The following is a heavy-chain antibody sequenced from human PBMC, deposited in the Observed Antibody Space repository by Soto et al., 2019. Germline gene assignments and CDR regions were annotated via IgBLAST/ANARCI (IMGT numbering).Heavy chain of an antibody. Sequence: VQLVQSGAEVKKPGSSVKVSCRASGATFRSYAFTWVRQAPGQGLEWMGGISPIFGSTIYARQFQGRVTITAEDSASTGYMELNSLSSEGAAVYYCAGDYGVYAWYGMDVWGQGTTVTVSS. D-gene: IGHD4-17*01. CDR3: AGDYGVYAWYGMDV. CDR1: GATFRSYA. V-gene: IGHV1-69*01. J-gene: IGHJ6*02. CDR2: ISPIFGST.